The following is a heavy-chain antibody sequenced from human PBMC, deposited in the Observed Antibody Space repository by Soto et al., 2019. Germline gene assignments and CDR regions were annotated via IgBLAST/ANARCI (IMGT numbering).Heavy chain of an antibody. V-gene: IGHV1-69*13. Sequence: SVKVSCKASGGTFSRYTITWVRQAPGQGLEWMGGITPMFGTPNYAQKFQGRVTITADESTSTAYMELSSLRSEDTAMYYCARDGTLYDSSGYYSYFQHWGQGTLVTVSS. CDR1: GGTFSRYT. D-gene: IGHD3-22*01. CDR2: ITPMFGTP. J-gene: IGHJ1*01. CDR3: ARDGTLYDSSGYYSYFQH.